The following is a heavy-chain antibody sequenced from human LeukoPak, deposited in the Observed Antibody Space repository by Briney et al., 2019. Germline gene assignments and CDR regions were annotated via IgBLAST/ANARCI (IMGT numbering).Heavy chain of an antibody. CDR1: GLTFRSYA. Sequence: QPGGSLRLSCAASGLTFRSYAMSWVRQAPGKGLEWVSALSGSGGSTYYADSVKGRFTISRDNSKNTLYLQMHSLRAEDTAVYYCAKHAYSGYGADYFDYWGQGALGTVSS. CDR2: LSGSGGST. V-gene: IGHV3-23*01. CDR3: AKHAYSGYGADYFDY. D-gene: IGHD5-12*01. J-gene: IGHJ4*02.